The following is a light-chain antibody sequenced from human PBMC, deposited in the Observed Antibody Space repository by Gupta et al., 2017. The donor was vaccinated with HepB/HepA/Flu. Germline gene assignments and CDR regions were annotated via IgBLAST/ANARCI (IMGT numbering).Light chain of an antibody. CDR2: EVS. Sequence: QSALTQPPSVPGSPGPSATISCTGTSSDAGSYNRVSWFQQPPGTAPKLIISEVSNRPSGVPDRFSGSKSGNTASLTISGLQAEDEADYYCSSYTSSSTVAFGGGTKLTVL. J-gene: IGLJ2*01. V-gene: IGLV2-18*02. CDR3: SSYTSSSTVA. CDR1: SSDAGSYNR.